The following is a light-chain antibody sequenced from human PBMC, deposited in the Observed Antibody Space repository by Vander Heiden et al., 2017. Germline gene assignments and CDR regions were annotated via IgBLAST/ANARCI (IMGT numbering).Light chain of an antibody. CDR1: QGTGSY. CDR2: GAS. J-gene: IGKJ5*01. CDR3: QQYYSYPIT. Sequence: AIRMTQSPSSLSAAIGDRVTITCRASQGTGSYLAWYQQKPGKAPKVLIYGASTLHSGVPPRFSGRGSGTDYTLTISSLESEDSATYYCQQYYSYPITFGQGTRLETK. V-gene: IGKV1-8*01.